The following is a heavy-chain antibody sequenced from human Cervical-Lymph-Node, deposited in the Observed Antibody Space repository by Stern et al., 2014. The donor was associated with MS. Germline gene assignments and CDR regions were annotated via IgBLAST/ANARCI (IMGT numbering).Heavy chain of an antibody. D-gene: IGHD4-11*01. V-gene: IGHV4-4*02. CDR3: AKEGDYSRRNRYFVY. J-gene: IGHJ4*02. CDR2: IYHSGLT. CDR1: GGSISTSNW. Sequence: QVQLQESGPGLVNPSGTLSLTCAVSGGSISTSNWWSWVRQTPGKGLEWIGEIYHSGLTNYSPSLKSRVTISLDKSKFQFSLKVTSVTAADSAMYYCAKEGDYSRRNRYFVYWGQGILVTVSS.